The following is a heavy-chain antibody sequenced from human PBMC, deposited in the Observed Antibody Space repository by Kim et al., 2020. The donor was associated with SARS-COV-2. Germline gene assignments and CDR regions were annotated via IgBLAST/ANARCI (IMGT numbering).Heavy chain of an antibody. CDR1: GGSISSYY. CDR2: IYYSGST. CDR3: ARDHYYDSSGYYQEKAFD. J-gene: IGHJ3*02. Sequence: SETLSLTCTVSGGSISSYYWSWIRQPPGKGLEWIGYIYYSGSTNYNPSLKSRVTISVDTSKNQFSLKLSSVTAADTAVYYCARDHYYDSSGYYQEKAFD. D-gene: IGHD3-22*01. V-gene: IGHV4-59*01.